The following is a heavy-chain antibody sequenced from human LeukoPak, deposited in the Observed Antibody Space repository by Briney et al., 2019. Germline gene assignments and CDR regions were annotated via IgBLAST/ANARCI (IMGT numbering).Heavy chain of an antibody. CDR1: GGSVSSGSYY. D-gene: IGHD3-10*01. J-gene: IGHJ4*02. V-gene: IGHV4-39*07. Sequence: SETLSLTCTVSGGSVSSGSYYWGWIRQPPGMGLEWIGSIYYSGSTYYNPSLKSRVTISVDTSKNQFSLKLSSVTAADTAVYYCARVKRITMVRGSMGFFDYWGQGTLVTVSS. CDR3: ARVKRITMVRGSMGFFDY. CDR2: IYYSGST.